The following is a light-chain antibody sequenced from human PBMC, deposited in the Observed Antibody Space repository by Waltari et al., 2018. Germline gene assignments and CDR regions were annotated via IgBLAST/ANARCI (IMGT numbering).Light chain of an antibody. CDR2: YKSDSDK. CDR3: MIWHNSAVV. J-gene: IGLJ2*01. Sequence: QAVLTQPSSLSASPGASASLTCTLHSGINVASYRISWYQQKPGSPPQFLLMYKSDSDKRQGSGVPSRFSGSKDASANAGILLISGLQSVDEADYYCMIWHNSAVVFGGGTKLTVL. CDR1: SGINVASYR. V-gene: IGLV5-45*02.